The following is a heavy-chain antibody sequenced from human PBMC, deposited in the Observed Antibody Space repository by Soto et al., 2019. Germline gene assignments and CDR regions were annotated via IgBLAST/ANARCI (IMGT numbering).Heavy chain of an antibody. D-gene: IGHD3-10*01. CDR2: ISGSGDNT. CDR3: AKRHGSGSYFKAVGYDMDV. CDR1: GFPFRGYA. J-gene: IGHJ6*02. V-gene: IGHV3-23*01. Sequence: PGGSLRLSCAASGFPFRGYAMSWVRPAPGKGLEWISSISGSGDNTYYADSVRGRFTISRNNSKNTFYLQMNSLGAEDTAVYYCAKRHGSGSYFKAVGYDMDVWGQGTTVTVSS.